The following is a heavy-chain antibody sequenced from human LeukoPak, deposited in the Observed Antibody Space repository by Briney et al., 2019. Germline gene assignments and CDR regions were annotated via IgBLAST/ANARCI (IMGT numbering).Heavy chain of an antibody. D-gene: IGHD3-10*01. CDR3: ARSPSEFIWFGEFYGMDV. CDR1: GGSISSSSYY. J-gene: IGHJ6*02. Sequence: PSETLSLTCTVSGGSISSSSYYWGWIRQPPGKGLEWIGSIHYGGNTYYSPSLKSRVTISTDTSKNQFSLTLTSVTAADTAVYYCARSPSEFIWFGEFYGMDVWGQGTTVTVSS. CDR2: IHYGGNT. V-gene: IGHV4-39*07.